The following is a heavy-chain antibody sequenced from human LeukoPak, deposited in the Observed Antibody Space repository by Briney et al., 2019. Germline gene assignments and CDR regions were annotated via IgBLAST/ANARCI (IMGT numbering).Heavy chain of an antibody. CDR3: ARDLGFLEWFNAFDI. V-gene: IGHV3-7*01. Sequence: GGSLRLSCAASGFTFNNCWMSWVRQAPGKGLEWVANIKQDGSEKYYVDSVKGRFIISRDNAKNSLYLQMNSLRAEDTAVYYCARDLGFLEWFNAFDIWGQGTMVTVSS. D-gene: IGHD3-3*01. J-gene: IGHJ3*02. CDR1: GFTFNNCW. CDR2: IKQDGSEK.